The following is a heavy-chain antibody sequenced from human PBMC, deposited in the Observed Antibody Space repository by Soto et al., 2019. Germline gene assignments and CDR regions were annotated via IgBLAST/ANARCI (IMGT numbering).Heavy chain of an antibody. CDR1: GGTFSSYA. Sequence: SVKVSCKASGGTFSSYAISWVRQAPGQGLEWMGGIIPIFGTANYAQKFQGRVTVTADESTSTAYMELSSLRSEDTAVYYCASGGGKTYYYDSSGYVDAFDIWGQGTMVTVSS. V-gene: IGHV1-69*13. J-gene: IGHJ3*02. CDR2: IIPIFGTA. CDR3: ASGGGKTYYYDSSGYVDAFDI. D-gene: IGHD3-22*01.